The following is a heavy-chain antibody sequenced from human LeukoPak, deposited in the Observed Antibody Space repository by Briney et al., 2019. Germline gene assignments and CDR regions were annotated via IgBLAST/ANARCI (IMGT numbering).Heavy chain of an antibody. D-gene: IGHD4-17*01. Sequence: PSETLSLTCTVSGGSISGDYWSWIRQPPGKGLEWIGYIYYRGDTNYNPSLKSRVTISVGTSKSQFSLRLSSVTAADTAVYFCARDLYGDYGRGYMDVWGKGTRSPSR. V-gene: IGHV4-59*01. CDR3: ARDLYGDYGRGYMDV. CDR1: GGSISGDY. J-gene: IGHJ6*03. CDR2: IYYRGDT.